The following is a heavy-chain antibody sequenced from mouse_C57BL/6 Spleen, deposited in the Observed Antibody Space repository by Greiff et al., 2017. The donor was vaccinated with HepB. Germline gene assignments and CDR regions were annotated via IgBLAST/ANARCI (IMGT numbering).Heavy chain of an antibody. CDR3: ARTPITTVVATNWYFDV. J-gene: IGHJ1*03. CDR1: GYSITSGYD. V-gene: IGHV3-1*01. CDR2: ISYSGST. Sequence: EVQLQESGPGMVKPSQSLSLTCTVTGYSITSGYDWHWIRHFPGNKLEWMGYISYSGSTNYNPSLKSRISITHDTSKNHFFLKLNSVTTEDTATYYCARTPITTVVATNWYFDVWGTGTTVTVSS. D-gene: IGHD1-1*01.